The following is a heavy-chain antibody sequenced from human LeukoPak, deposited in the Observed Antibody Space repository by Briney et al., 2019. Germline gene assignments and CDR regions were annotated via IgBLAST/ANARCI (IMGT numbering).Heavy chain of an antibody. CDR3: ARSPEWELRRLRNDAFDI. CDR1: GYTFTTYG. V-gene: IGHV1-69*05. Sequence: WASVTVSCKASGYTFTTYGISWVRQAPGQGLEWMGGIIPIFGTANYAQKFQGRVTITTDESTSTAYMELSSLRSEDTAVYYCARSPEWELRRLRNDAFDIWGQGTMVTVSS. CDR2: IIPIFGTA. D-gene: IGHD1-26*01. J-gene: IGHJ3*02.